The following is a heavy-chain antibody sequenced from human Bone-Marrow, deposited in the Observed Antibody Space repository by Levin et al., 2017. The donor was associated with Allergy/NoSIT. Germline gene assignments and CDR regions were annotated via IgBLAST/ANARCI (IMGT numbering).Heavy chain of an antibody. CDR3: VGQRRTGGP. CDR2: INNEASRI. V-gene: IGHV3-74*01. J-gene: IGHJ5*02. CDR1: GFTLSNYW. D-gene: IGHD3/OR15-3a*01. Sequence: GGSLRLSCAASGFTLSNYWMHWVRQAPGKGLVWVSVINNEASRIDYADSVKGRFTISRDNAKNTLYLQMNSLRAEDTAMYYCVGQRRTGGPWGQGTLVTVSS.